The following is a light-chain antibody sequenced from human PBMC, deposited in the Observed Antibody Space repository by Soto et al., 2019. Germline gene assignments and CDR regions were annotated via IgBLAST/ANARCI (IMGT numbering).Light chain of an antibody. CDR2: GNS. CDR3: QSYDSSLSAL. J-gene: IGLJ3*02. CDR1: SSNIGAGYD. V-gene: IGLV1-40*01. Sequence: QSVLTQPPSVSGAPGQRVTISCTGSSSNIGAGYDVHWYQQLPGTAPKLLIYGNSNRPSGVPDRFSGSKSGTSASLAITGLQAEDEADYYSQSYDSSLSALFGGGTKLTFL.